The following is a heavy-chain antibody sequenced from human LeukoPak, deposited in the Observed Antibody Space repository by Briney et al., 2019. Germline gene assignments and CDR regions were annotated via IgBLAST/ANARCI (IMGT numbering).Heavy chain of an antibody. V-gene: IGHV3-48*01. Sequence: PGGSLRLSCAASGFTFSSYSMNWVRQAPGKGLEWVSYISSSSSTICYADSVKGRFTISRDNAKNSLYLQMNSLRAEDTAVYYCARERGYSYGYSNYWGQGTLVTVSS. CDR2: ISSSSSTI. CDR3: ARERGYSYGYSNY. J-gene: IGHJ4*02. D-gene: IGHD5-18*01. CDR1: GFTFSSYS.